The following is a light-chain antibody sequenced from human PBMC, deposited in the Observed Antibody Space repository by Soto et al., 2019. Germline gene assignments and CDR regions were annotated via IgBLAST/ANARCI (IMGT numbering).Light chain of an antibody. CDR1: SSDVGGYNY. V-gene: IGLV2-14*03. CDR2: DVS. J-gene: IGLJ1*01. CDR3: SSYTSSTTLYV. Sequence: QSALTQPASVSGSPGQSITISCTGTSSDVGGYNYVSWYQQLPGKAPKLIIYDVSNRPSGVSNRFSASKSANAASLTISGLQAEDEADYYCSSYTSSTTLYVFGSGTKVTV.